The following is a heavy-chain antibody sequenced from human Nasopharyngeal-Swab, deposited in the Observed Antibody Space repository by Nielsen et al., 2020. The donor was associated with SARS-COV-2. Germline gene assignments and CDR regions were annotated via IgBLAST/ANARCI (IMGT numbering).Heavy chain of an antibody. CDR1: GFTFSNAW. Sequence: GGSLRLSCAASGFTFSNAWMSWVRQAPGKGLEWVGRIKSKTDGETTDYAAPVKGRFTISRDDSKNTLYLQMNSLKTVDTAVYYCTGRNFDYWGQGTLVTVSS. CDR2: IKSKTDGETT. CDR3: TGRNFDY. V-gene: IGHV3-15*01. J-gene: IGHJ4*02.